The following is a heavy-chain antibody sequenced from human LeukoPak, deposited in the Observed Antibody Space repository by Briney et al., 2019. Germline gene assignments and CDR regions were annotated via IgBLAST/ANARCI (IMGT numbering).Heavy chain of an antibody. CDR3: TKYCSGGSCYPY. Sequence: PGGSLRLSCAASGFTFSNAWMSWVRQAPGKGLEWVGRIKSRADGGTTDYAEPVKGRFTISTDDSKNTLYLQMNSLETEDAGVYYCTKYCSGGSCYPYWGQGTLVTVSS. CDR2: IKSRADGGTT. V-gene: IGHV3-15*01. J-gene: IGHJ4*02. D-gene: IGHD2-15*01. CDR1: GFTFSNAW.